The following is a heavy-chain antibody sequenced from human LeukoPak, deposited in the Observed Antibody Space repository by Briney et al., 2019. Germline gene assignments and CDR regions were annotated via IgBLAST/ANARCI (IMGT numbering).Heavy chain of an antibody. CDR1: GGTFSSYA. D-gene: IGHD3-22*01. CDR3: ARGPTYYYDSSGSHFDY. Sequence: ASVKVSCKASGGTFSSYAISWVRQAPGQGLEWMGGIIPIFGTANYAQKFQGRVTITADESTSTAYMELSSLRSEDTAVYYCARGPTYYYDSSGSHFDYWGQGTLVTVSS. J-gene: IGHJ4*02. V-gene: IGHV1-69*01. CDR2: IIPIFGTA.